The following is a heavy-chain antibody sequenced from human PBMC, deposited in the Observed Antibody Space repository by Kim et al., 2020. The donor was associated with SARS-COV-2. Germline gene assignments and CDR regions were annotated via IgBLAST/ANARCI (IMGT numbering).Heavy chain of an antibody. CDR3: ARGAPYGSGSSFDY. Sequence: SQKFQGRATITRDTSASTADMELSSLRSEDTAVYYCARGAPYGSGSSFDYWGQGTLVTVSS. J-gene: IGHJ4*02. V-gene: IGHV1-3*01. D-gene: IGHD3-10*01.